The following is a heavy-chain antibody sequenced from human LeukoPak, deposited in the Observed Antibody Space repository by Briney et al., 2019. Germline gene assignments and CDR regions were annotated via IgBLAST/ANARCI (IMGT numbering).Heavy chain of an antibody. J-gene: IGHJ4*02. D-gene: IGHD3-22*01. CDR3: ARAVYDSGGRRENFDY. V-gene: IGHV1-46*01. Sequence: ASVKVSCKASGYTFTSYYMHWVRQAPGQGLEWMGIINPSGGSTSYAQKFQGRVTMTRDTSTSTVYMELSSLRSEDTAVYYCARAVYDSGGRRENFDYWGQGTLVTVSS. CDR1: GYTFTSYY. CDR2: INPSGGST.